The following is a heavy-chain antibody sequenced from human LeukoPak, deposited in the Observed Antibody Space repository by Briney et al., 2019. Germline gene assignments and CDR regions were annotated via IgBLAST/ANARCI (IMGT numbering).Heavy chain of an antibody. CDR3: ANLGYCSSTSCHDAFDI. CDR1: GGTFNSYA. D-gene: IGHD2-2*01. CDR2: IIPIFGTA. V-gene: IGHV1-69*05. J-gene: IGHJ3*02. Sequence: SVKVSCKASGGTFNSYAISWVRQAPGQGLEWMGGIIPIFGTANYAQKFQGRVTITTDESTSTAYMELSSLRSEDTAVYYCANLGYCSSTSCHDAFDIWGQGTMVTVSS.